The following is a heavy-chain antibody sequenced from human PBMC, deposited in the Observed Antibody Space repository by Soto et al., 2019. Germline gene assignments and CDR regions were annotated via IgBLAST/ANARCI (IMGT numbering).Heavy chain of an antibody. CDR3: ARDLASYPPQSFDY. CDR2: INAGNGNT. V-gene: IGHV1-3*01. Sequence: EASVKVSCKASGYTFTSYAMHWVRQAPGQRLEWMGWINAGNGNTKYSQKFQGRVTITRDTSASTAYMELSSLRSEDTAVYYCARDLASYPPQSFDYWGQGTLVTVSS. CDR1: GYTFTSYA. D-gene: IGHD1-26*01. J-gene: IGHJ4*02.